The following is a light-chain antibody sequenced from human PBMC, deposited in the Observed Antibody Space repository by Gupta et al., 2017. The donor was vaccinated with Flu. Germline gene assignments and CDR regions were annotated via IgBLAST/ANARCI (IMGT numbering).Light chain of an antibody. V-gene: IGLV2-14*01. Sequence: QSVLTQPASVSGSPGQSITISCTGTSGDIGGYKYVSWYQQHPGKAPKLIIYEVSNRPSGVSNRFSGSKSGNTAFLTISGLQVEDEAQYYCCSYEADYTFGGGTKLTVL. J-gene: IGLJ2*01. CDR2: EVS. CDR1: SGDIGGYKY. CDR3: CSYEADYT.